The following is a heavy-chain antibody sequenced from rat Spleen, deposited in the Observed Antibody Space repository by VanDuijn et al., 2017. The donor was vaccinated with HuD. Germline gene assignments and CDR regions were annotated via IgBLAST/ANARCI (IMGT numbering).Heavy chain of an antibody. CDR3: ARRHYGYTDYFDY. D-gene: IGHD1-9*01. V-gene: IGHV5-29*01. J-gene: IGHJ2*01. Sequence: EVQMVESSGGLVQPGRSLKLSCAASGFTFSDYGMAWVRQAPTKGLEWVATISYGDSSGHSSTYYPDSVKGRFTISRDNAKSTLSLQMDSLRSDDTATYYCARRHYGYTDYFDYWGQGVMVTVSS. CDR1: GFTFSDYG. CDR2: ISYGDSSGHSST.